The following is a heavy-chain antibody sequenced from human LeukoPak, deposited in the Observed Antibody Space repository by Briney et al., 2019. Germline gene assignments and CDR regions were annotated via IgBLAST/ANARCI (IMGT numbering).Heavy chain of an antibody. Sequence: SETLSLTCTVSGGSISSGGYYWSWIRQHPGKGLEWIGYIYYSGSTYYNPSLKSRVTISVDTSKNQFSLKLSSVTAADTAVYYCASEYYGEPPGFYWGQGTLVTVSS. CDR3: ASEYYGEPPGFY. CDR2: IYYSGST. J-gene: IGHJ4*02. V-gene: IGHV4-31*03. CDR1: GGSISSGGYY. D-gene: IGHD3-3*01.